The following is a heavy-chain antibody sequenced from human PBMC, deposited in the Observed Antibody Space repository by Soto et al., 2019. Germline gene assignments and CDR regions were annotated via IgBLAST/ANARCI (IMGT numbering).Heavy chain of an antibody. D-gene: IGHD6-13*01. CDR2: ISGSGGST. CDR1: GFTFISYA. J-gene: IGHJ4*02. Sequence: PGGSLRLSCAASGFTFISYAMSWVRQAPGKGLEWVSAISGSGGSTYYADSVKGRFTISRDNSKNTLYLQMNSLRAEDTAVYYCAKVVRFGIAAAGPLFDYWGQGTLVTVSS. CDR3: AKVVRFGIAAAGPLFDY. V-gene: IGHV3-23*01.